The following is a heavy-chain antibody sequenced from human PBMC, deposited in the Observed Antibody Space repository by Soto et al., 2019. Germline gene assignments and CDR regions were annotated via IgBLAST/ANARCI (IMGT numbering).Heavy chain of an antibody. CDR1: SGSISSGGYY. D-gene: IGHD2-2*01. CDR2: IYYSGST. J-gene: IGHJ6*03. Sequence: SETLSLTCTVSSGSISSGGYYWSLIRQHPGKGLEWIGYIYYSGSTYYNPSLKCRVTISVDTSKNQFSLKLSSVTAADTAVYYCARVDCSSTSGYGPYYYYYMYVWGKETTVTVSS. V-gene: IGHV4-31*03. CDR3: ARVDCSSTSGYGPYYYYYMYV.